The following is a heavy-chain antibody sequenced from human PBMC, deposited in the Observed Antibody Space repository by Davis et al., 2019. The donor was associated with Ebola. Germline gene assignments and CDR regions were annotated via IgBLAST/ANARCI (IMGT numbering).Heavy chain of an antibody. CDR2: ISGSGGST. CDR3: ARGNVYYYYYYMDV. V-gene: IGHV3-23*01. J-gene: IGHJ6*03. D-gene: IGHD4-11*01. Sequence: GESLKISCAASGFTFSSYAMSWVRQAPGKGLEWVSAISGSGGSTYYADSVKGRFTISRDNSKNTLYLQMNSLRAEDTAVYYCARGNVYYYYYYMDVWGKGTTVTVSS. CDR1: GFTFSSYA.